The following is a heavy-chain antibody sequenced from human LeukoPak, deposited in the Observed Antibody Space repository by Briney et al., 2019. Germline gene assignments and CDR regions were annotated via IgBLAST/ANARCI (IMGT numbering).Heavy chain of an antibody. CDR1: GFTFSSYA. Sequence: GGSLRLSCAASGFTFSSYAMHWVRQAPGKGLEWVAVISYDGSNKYYAHSVKGRFTISRDNSKNTLYLQMNSPRAEDTAVYYCAKDRSDNSSWYLGDYWGQGTLVTVSS. CDR3: AKDRSDNSSWYLGDY. CDR2: ISYDGSNK. J-gene: IGHJ4*02. V-gene: IGHV3-30-3*01. D-gene: IGHD6-19*01.